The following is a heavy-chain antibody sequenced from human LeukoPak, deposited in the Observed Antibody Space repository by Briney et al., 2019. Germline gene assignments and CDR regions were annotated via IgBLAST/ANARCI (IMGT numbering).Heavy chain of an antibody. D-gene: IGHD5-12*01. J-gene: IGHJ6*03. V-gene: IGHV3-30*02. CDR3: ARDKGGGGYVKSYYYDMDV. Sequence: PGGSLRLSCAASGFTFSNYNMHWVRQAPGKGLEWVAFIRSDATSKYYADSVKGRFTISRDNSESMLFLQMYSLRTDDSAVYYCARDKGGGGYVKSYYYDMDVWGKGTTVTVSS. CDR2: IRSDATSK. CDR1: GFTFSNYN.